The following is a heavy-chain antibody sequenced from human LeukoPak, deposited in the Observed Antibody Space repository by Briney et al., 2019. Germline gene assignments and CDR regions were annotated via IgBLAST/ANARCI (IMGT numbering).Heavy chain of an antibody. CDR2: MTSSSNYI. J-gene: IGHJ4*02. V-gene: IGHV3-21*03. CDR3: ARDCWDYGSGSYCGIDY. D-gene: IGHD3-10*01. CDR1: GFTFSSYN. Sequence: GGSLRLSCAASGFTFSSYNMNWVRQAPGKGLEWVSSMTSSSNYIYYADSLKGRFTISRDNAKNSLYLQMNSLRAEDTSVYYCARDCWDYGSGSYCGIDYWGQGTLVTVSS.